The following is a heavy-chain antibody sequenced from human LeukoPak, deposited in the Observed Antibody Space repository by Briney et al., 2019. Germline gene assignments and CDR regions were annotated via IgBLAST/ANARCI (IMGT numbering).Heavy chain of an antibody. CDR2: ISSSSSYI. D-gene: IGHD2-15*01. J-gene: IGHJ6*04. Sequence: GGSLRLSCAASGFTFSSYSMNWVRRAPGKGLEWVSSISSSSSYIYYADSVKGRFTISRDNAKNSLYLQMNSLRAEDTAVYYCARGCSGGSCSDVWGKGTTVTVSS. CDR1: GFTFSSYS. V-gene: IGHV3-21*01. CDR3: ARGCSGGSCSDV.